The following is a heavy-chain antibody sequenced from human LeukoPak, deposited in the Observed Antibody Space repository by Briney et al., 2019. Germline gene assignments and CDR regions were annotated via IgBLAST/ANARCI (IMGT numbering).Heavy chain of an antibody. D-gene: IGHD5/OR15-5a*01. Sequence: GGSLRLSCAVSGQNLSNYRMNWIRQAPGKGLEWVSSISSSSDYIYYVDSVKGRFTISRDNGKNSLYLQMNSLRAEDTALYYCARSTGGADYWGQGTLVTVSS. CDR2: ISSSSDYI. J-gene: IGHJ4*02. CDR1: GQNLSNYR. V-gene: IGHV3-21*01. CDR3: ARSTGGADY.